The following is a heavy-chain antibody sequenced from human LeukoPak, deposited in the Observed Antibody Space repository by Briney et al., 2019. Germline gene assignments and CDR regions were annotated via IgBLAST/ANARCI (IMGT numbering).Heavy chain of an antibody. CDR2: INHSGST. V-gene: IGHV4-39*07. D-gene: IGHD3-22*01. CDR1: GGSISSGGYY. Sequence: PSETLSLTCTVSGGSISSGGYYWSWVRQPPGKGLEWIGEINHSGSTNYNPSLKSRVTISVDTSKNQFSLKLSSVTAADTAVYYCASRSKYYYDSSGYSNLGRYYYGMDVWGQGTTVTVSS. CDR3: ASRSKYYYDSSGYSNLGRYYYGMDV. J-gene: IGHJ6*02.